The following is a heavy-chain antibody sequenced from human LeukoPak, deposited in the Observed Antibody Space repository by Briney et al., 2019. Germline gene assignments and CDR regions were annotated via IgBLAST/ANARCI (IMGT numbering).Heavy chain of an antibody. Sequence: GGSLRLSCAASGFTFSLFAMHWVRQAPGKGLEWVSAISGSGGATYHADADSVKGRFTISRDNSKSALYLQINNLRAEDTAVYYCAKDGYNYDSSGHFDYWGQGTLVTVSS. V-gene: IGHV3-23*01. CDR3: AKDGYNYDSSGHFDY. D-gene: IGHD3-22*01. J-gene: IGHJ4*02. CDR1: GFTFSLFA. CDR2: ISGSGGAT.